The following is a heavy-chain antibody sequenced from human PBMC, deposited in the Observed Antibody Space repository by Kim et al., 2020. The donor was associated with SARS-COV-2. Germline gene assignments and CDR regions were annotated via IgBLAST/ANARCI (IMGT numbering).Heavy chain of an antibody. CDR1: GFAFSDYD. V-gene: IGHV3-11*01. J-gene: IGHJ2*01. CDR2: MWYSGSTK. CDR3: ARVSSRRSFDCWVEL. Sequence: GGSLRLSCAASGFAFSDYDMCWIRQAPGKGLEWMAYMWYSGSTKNYADSLKGRFTISRANSKKSSSLQMNTLRAEDTAVYYCARVSSRRSFDCWVELWG. D-gene: IGHD2-21*02.